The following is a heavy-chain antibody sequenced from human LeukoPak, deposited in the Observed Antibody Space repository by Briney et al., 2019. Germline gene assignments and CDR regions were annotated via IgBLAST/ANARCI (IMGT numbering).Heavy chain of an antibody. CDR1: GGSVSSSF. D-gene: IGHD4-17*01. V-gene: IGHV4-59*02. Sequence: SETLSLTCAVSGGSVSSSFWSWIRQPPGKGLEWIGHINYSGSTNYNPSLKSRVTIAVDTSKNHFSLKVTSVTAADTALYYCARVGPTDDYGDSHDAFDISGPGTLVAVSS. J-gene: IGHJ3*02. CDR2: INYSGST. CDR3: ARVGPTDDYGDSHDAFDI.